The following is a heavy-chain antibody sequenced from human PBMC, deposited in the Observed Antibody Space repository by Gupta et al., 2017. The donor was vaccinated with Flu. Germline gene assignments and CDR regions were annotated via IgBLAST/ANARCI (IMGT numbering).Heavy chain of an antibody. V-gene: IGHV3-23*01. J-gene: IGHJ6*02. CDR2: ISGSGGST. CDR3: AKDGTNTAMVNVYGMDV. Sequence: EVQLLESGGGLVQPGGSLRLSCAASGFTFSSYAMSWVRQAPGKGLEWVSAISGSGGSTYYADSVKGRFTISRDNSKNTLYLQMNSLRAEDTAVYYCAKDGTNTAMVNVYGMDVWGQGTTVTVSS. CDR1: GFTFSSYA. D-gene: IGHD5-18*01.